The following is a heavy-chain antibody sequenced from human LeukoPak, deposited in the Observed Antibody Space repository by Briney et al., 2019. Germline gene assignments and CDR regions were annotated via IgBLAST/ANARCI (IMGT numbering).Heavy chain of an antibody. J-gene: IGHJ3*02. CDR3: ARDSDPSVGKWELNCAFDI. Sequence: ASVKVSCKASGYTFTSCYMHWVRQAPGQGLEWMGIINPSGGSTSYAQKFQGRVTMTRDTSTSTVYMELSSLRSEDTAVYYCARDSDPSVGKWELNCAFDIWGQGTMVTVSS. D-gene: IGHD1-26*01. CDR2: INPSGGST. V-gene: IGHV1-46*01. CDR1: GYTFTSCY.